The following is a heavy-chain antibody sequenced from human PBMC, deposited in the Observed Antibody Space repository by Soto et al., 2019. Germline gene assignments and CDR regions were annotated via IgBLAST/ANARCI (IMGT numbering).Heavy chain of an antibody. CDR3: ARIGYCSGGSCWGYYYGMDV. J-gene: IGHJ6*02. CDR2: IIPIFGTA. CDR1: GGTFSSYA. Sequence: QVQLVQSGAEVKKPGSSVKVSCKASGGTFSSYAISWVRQAPGQGLEWMGGIIPIFGTANYAQKFQGRVTITADESTSTAYMELSSLRSEDTAVYYCARIGYCSGGSCWGYYYGMDVWGQGTTVTVPS. D-gene: IGHD2-15*01. V-gene: IGHV1-69*01.